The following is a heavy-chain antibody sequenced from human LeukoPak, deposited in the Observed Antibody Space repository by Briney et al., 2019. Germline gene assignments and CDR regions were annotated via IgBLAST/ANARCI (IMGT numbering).Heavy chain of an antibody. CDR1: GYTFTGYY. CDR3: AMVDYDSSGYYVNWFDP. Sequence: ASVKVSCKASGYTFTGYYMHWVRQAPGQGLEWRGWTNPNSGGTNYAQKFQGRVTMTRDTSISTAYMELSRLRSDDTAVYYCAMVDYDSSGYYVNWFDPWGQGTLVTVSS. CDR2: TNPNSGGT. J-gene: IGHJ5*02. D-gene: IGHD3-22*01. V-gene: IGHV1-2*02.